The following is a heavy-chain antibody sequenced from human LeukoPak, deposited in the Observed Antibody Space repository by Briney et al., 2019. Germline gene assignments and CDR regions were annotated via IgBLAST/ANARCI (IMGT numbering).Heavy chain of an antibody. D-gene: IGHD6-13*01. J-gene: IGHJ4*02. V-gene: IGHV3-30*18. CDR3: AKEFRQQTNFDY. CDR2: ISYDGSNK. Sequence: PGGSLRLSCAASGFTFSSYGMHWVRQAPGKGLEWVAVISYDGSNKYYGDSVKGRFTISRDNSKNTLSLQMNSLRAEDTAIYYCAKEFRQQTNFDYWGQGTLVTVSS. CDR1: GFTFSSYG.